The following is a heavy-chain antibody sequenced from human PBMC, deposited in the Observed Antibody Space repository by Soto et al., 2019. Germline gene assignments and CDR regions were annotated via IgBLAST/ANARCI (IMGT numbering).Heavy chain of an antibody. J-gene: IGHJ6*02. V-gene: IGHV5-51*01. CDR2: IYLGDSNT. CDR3: ARRGRCSSTSCYTEGYYYGMDV. Sequence: GESLKISCTGSGNSFTSYWIGWVRQMPGKGLEWMGIIYLGDSNTRYSPTFQGQVTISADRSISTAYLQWSSLKASDTAMYYCARRGRCSSTSCYTEGYYYGMDVWGQGTTVTVSS. CDR1: GNSFTSYW. D-gene: IGHD2-2*02.